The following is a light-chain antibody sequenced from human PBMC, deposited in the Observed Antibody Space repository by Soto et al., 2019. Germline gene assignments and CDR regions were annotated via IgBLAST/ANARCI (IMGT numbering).Light chain of an antibody. J-gene: IGLJ1*01. V-gene: IGLV1-51*02. CDR3: GRWDHSVSGFV. CDR2: QSN. CDR1: TSNIGSNY. Sequence: QSVLTQPPSVSAAPGQKVTISCSGSTSNIGSNYVSWFQQLPGTAPQLIIYQSNRRPSGIPDRFSGSKSGTSATLGITGLQTGDEADYYCGRWDHSVSGFVFGTGTKVTVL.